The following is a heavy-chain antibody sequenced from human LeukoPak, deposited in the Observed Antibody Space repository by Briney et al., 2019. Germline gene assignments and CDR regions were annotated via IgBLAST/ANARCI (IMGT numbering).Heavy chain of an antibody. CDR1: EFTFSSYA. CDR3: AKYVSAKGPPYALDV. Sequence: GGSLRLSCAASEFTFSSYAMQWVRQAPGKGLEWVSGIGASGGSTWYADSVKGRFTISRDNSKNTLYLQMNSLRAEDTAVYYCAKYVSAKGPPYALDVWGQGTTVTVSS. D-gene: IGHD2/OR15-2a*01. J-gene: IGHJ6*02. V-gene: IGHV3-23*01. CDR2: IGASGGST.